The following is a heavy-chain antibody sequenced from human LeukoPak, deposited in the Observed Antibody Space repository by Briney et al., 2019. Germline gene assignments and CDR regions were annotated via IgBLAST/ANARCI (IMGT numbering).Heavy chain of an antibody. Sequence: PGGSLRLSCAASGFTFSSYAMSWVRQAPGKGLEWVSAISGSGGSTYYADSVKGRFTISRDNSKNTLYLQMNSLRAEDTAVYYCAKLFQGVDYYYYGMDVWGQGTTVTVSS. V-gene: IGHV3-23*01. J-gene: IGHJ6*02. D-gene: IGHD2-15*01. CDR3: AKLFQGVDYYYYGMDV. CDR2: ISGSGGST. CDR1: GFTFSSYA.